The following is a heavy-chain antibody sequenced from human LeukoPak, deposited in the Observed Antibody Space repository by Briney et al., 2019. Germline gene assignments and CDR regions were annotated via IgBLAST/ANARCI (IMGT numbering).Heavy chain of an antibody. Sequence: PGGSLTLSCAASGFTVSSNYMSWVRQAPGKGLEWVSDIYSGGSTYYADSVKGRFTIARDNSKNTLYLQMNSLRAEDTAVYYCARAGPLFGTFDYWGQGTLVTVSS. CDR3: ARAGPLFGTFDY. V-gene: IGHV3-53*01. CDR2: IYSGGST. CDR1: GFTVSSNY. D-gene: IGHD2-21*01. J-gene: IGHJ4*02.